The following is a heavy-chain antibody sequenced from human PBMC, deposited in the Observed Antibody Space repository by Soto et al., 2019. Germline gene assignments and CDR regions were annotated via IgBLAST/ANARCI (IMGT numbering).Heavy chain of an antibody. V-gene: IGHV4-30-4*01. D-gene: IGHD3-16*02. Sequence: PSETLSLTCTVSGGSISSGDYYWSWIRQPPGKGLEWIGYIYYSGSTYYNPSLKSRVTISVDTSKNQFSLKXXSVTAADTAVYXXXXXXXXXVXXSXPGNPYYFXYXGXXXLXTVSS. J-gene: IGHJ4*01. CDR3: XXXXXXXVXXSXPGNPYYFXY. CDR1: GGSISSGDYY. CDR2: IYYSGST.